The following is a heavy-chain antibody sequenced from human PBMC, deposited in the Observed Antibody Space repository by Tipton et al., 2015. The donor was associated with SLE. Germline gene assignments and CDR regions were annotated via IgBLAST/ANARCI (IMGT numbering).Heavy chain of an antibody. CDR3: ATRAPMFLFGGVIGK. V-gene: IGHV4-59*08. CDR1: GGSISSYY. CDR2: IYYTGSTGST. J-gene: IGHJ4*02. Sequence: TLSLTCSVSGGSISSYYWSWIRQPPGKGLEWIAYIYYTGSTGSTNYNPSLKSRVTISTDPSRNEFSLRLSSVTAADTAVYYCATRAPMFLFGGVIGKWGRGTLVTVTS. D-gene: IGHD3-16*02.